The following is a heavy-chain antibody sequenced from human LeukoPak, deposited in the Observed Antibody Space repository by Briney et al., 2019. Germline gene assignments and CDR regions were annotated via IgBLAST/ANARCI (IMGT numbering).Heavy chain of an antibody. J-gene: IGHJ4*02. CDR3: ATRIVGQWLVSEVLGYFDY. CDR1: GYTLTELP. V-gene: IGHV1-24*01. Sequence: ASVTVSCTVSGYTLTELPMHWVRQAPGKGLEWMGGFNPEDGETIYAQKFQGRVTMTEDTSTDTAYMELSSLRSEDTAVYYCATRIVGQWLVSEVLGYFDYWGQGTLVTVSS. CDR2: FNPEDGET. D-gene: IGHD6-19*01.